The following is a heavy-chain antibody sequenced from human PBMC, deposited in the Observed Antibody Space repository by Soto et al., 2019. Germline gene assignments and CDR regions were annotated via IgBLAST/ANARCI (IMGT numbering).Heavy chain of an antibody. Sequence: HPGGSLRLSCAASGFPFSSYGMHWVRQSPGKGLDWVGVIWYDGSNKDYAESVKGRFTISRDNSKNMLYLQMTGMRDGDTAVYYSASSIHWGQGTLVTVSS. V-gene: IGHV3-33*03. CDR1: GFPFSSYG. CDR3: ASSIH. CDR2: IWYDGSNK. J-gene: IGHJ1*01.